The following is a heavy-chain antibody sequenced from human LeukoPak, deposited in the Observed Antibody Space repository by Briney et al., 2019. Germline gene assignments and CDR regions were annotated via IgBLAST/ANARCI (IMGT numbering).Heavy chain of an antibody. D-gene: IGHD6-19*01. Sequence: GSLSLSCPASGFPFSIYAMTWVRQAPGKALEWVSTFYETDKTDYADSVKGRFTISRDTSKNMLYLQMNSLRAEDTAIYYCAKRGAGSGGLHFWGQGTLVTVSS. V-gene: IGHV3-23*01. CDR2: FYETDKT. J-gene: IGHJ4*02. CDR3: AKRGAGSGGLHF. CDR1: GFPFSIYA.